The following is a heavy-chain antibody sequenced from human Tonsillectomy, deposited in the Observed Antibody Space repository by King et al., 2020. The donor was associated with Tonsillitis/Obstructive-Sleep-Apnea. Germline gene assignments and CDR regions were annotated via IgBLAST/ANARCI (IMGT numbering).Heavy chain of an antibody. CDR3: ARDYTSSPYYYYYMDV. V-gene: IGHV4-34*01. D-gene: IGHD6-6*01. Sequence: VQLQQWGAGLLKPSGTLSLTCAVYGGSFSGYYWSWIRQPPGKGLERIGEINHSGSTNYNPSLKSRVTISVDTSKNPFSLDLSSVTAADTAVYYCARDYTSSPYYYYYMDVWGKGTTVTVSS. CDR1: GGSFSGYY. CDR2: INHSGST. J-gene: IGHJ6*03.